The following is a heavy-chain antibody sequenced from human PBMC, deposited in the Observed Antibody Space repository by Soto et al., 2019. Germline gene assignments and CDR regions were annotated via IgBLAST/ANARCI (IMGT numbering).Heavy chain of an antibody. J-gene: IGHJ6*02. CDR2: IYPGDSDT. CDR3: ASLIVGATGMDV. V-gene: IGHV5-51*01. Sequence: GEPQKIPWKGSGYSFTSYWIGWVLKMTGKGLEWMGIIYPGDSDTRYSPSFQGQVTISADKSISTTYLQWSSLKASDTAMYYCASLIVGATGMDVWGQGTTVTVSS. CDR1: GYSFTSYW. D-gene: IGHD1-26*01.